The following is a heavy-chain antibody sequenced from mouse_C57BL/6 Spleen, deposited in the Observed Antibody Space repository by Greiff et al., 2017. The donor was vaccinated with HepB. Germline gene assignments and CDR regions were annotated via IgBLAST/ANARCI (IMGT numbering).Heavy chain of an antibody. J-gene: IGHJ4*01. V-gene: IGHV1-12*01. D-gene: IGHD2-5*01. CDR2: IYPGNGDT. CDR1: GYTFTSYN. CDR3: ARRNYSNYGAYYYAMDY. Sequence: QVQLQQSGAELVRPGASVKMSCKASGYTFTSYNMHWVKQTPRQGLEWIGAIYPGNGDTSYNQKFKGKATLTVDKSSSTAYKQLSSLTSEDSAVYYCARRNYSNYGAYYYAMDYWGQGTSVTVSS.